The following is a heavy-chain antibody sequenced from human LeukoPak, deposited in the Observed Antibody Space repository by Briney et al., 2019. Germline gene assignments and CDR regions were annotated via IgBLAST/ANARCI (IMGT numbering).Heavy chain of an antibody. CDR2: IYYSGST. CDR1: GGSISTYY. CDR3: ARGAVKTSFNY. D-gene: IGHD3-10*01. V-gene: IGHV4-59*01. J-gene: IGHJ4*02. Sequence: SETLSLTCTVSGGSISTYYWNWIRQPPGKGLEWIGYIYYSGSTDYNPSLKSRVTISVDTSKNQFSLKLSSVTAADTAVYYCARGAVKTSFNYWGQGTLVTVSS.